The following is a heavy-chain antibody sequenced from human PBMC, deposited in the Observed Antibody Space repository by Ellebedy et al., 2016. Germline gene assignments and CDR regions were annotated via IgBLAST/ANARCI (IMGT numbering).Heavy chain of an antibody. CDR2: INHSGST. CDR3: ARAARGQLVFGGMDV. D-gene: IGHD6-6*01. J-gene: IGHJ6*02. CDR1: GGSFSGYY. Sequence: SETLSLXXAVYGGSFSGYYWSWIRQPPGKGLEWIGEINHSGSTNYNPSLKSRVTISVDTSKNQFSLKLSSVTAADTAVYYCARAARGQLVFGGMDVWGQGTTVTVSS. V-gene: IGHV4-34*01.